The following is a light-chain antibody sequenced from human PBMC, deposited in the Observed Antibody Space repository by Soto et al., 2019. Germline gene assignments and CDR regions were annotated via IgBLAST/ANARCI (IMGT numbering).Light chain of an antibody. J-gene: IGLJ1*01. V-gene: IGLV1-40*01. CDR3: QSYDSTLSARYV. CDR1: SSNIGANYD. CDR2: GNS. Sequence: QSVLTQPPSVSGAPGQRVTISCTGSSSNIGANYDVHWYQQRPGTAPKLLIFGNSNRTPGVPDLFSGSKSGTSASLAITGRRAEDEGDYYCQSYDSTLSARYVFGTGTKVTVL.